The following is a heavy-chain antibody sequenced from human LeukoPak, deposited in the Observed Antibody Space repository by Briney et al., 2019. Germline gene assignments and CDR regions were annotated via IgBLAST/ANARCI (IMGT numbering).Heavy chain of an antibody. CDR3: ARTHPSEVPAAMLAYYYYGMDV. Sequence: GGSLRLSCAASGFSVTNSYISWVRQAPGKGLEWVSVIYRGGSTYYADAVRGRFTISRDNSKNTLYLQMNSLRAEDTAVYYCARTHPSEVPAAMLAYYYYGMDVWGQGTTVTVSS. J-gene: IGHJ6*02. CDR2: IYRGGST. CDR1: GFSVTNSY. D-gene: IGHD2-2*01. V-gene: IGHV3-53*05.